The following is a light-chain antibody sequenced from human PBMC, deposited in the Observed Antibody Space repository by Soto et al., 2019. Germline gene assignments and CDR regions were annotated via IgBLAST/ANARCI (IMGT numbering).Light chain of an antibody. V-gene: IGKV1-33*01. CDR2: DAS. CDR3: QQYDNLSIT. CDR1: QDISNY. J-gene: IGKJ5*01. Sequence: DIQMTQSPSSLSASVGDRVTITCQASQDISNYLNWYQQKPGKAPKLLIYDASNLETGVPSRFSGSGSGTDFTFTISSLQPEDIATYSCQQYDNLSITFGQGTRLEIK.